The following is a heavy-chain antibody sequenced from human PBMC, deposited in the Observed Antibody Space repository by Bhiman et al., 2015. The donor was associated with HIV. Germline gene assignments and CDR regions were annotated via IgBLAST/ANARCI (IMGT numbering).Heavy chain of an antibody. D-gene: IGHD3-10*01. J-gene: IGHJ6*02. CDR1: GFTFSDYS. CDR3: ARDQAREVNGMDV. CDR2: ITSSSATV. Sequence: QVHLVESGGVLVRPGGSLRLSCAASGFTFSDYSMNWIRQPPGKGLEWISYITSSSATVYYADSVKGRFTISRDNAKNSLYLQMNSLRAEDTGVYNCARDQAREVNGMDVWGQGTTVTVSS. V-gene: IGHV3-11*04.